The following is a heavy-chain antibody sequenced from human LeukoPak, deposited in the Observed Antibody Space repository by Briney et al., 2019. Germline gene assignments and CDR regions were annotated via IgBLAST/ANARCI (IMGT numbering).Heavy chain of an antibody. V-gene: IGHV3-23*01. CDR3: AGAKFNYYDTNRSFDY. J-gene: IGHJ4*02. D-gene: IGHD3-22*01. CDR1: GFTFRTYD. CDR2: ISDSSSST. Sequence: GGSLRLSCAASGFTFRTYDMRWVRQAPGKGLERVSSISDSSSSTYFADSVKGRFTISRDNSKNTLYLQMNSLRAEDTAVYYCAGAKFNYYDTNRSFDYWGQGTLVTVSS.